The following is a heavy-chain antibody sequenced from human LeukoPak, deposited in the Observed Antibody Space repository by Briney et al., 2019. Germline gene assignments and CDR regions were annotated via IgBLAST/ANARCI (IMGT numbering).Heavy chain of an antibody. J-gene: IGHJ3*02. CDR3: ARAQRRPDIDI. Sequence: GGSLRLSCAASGFTFSSYWMHWVRQAPGKGLVWVSRINSDESSTSYADSVKGRFTISRDNAKNTLYLQMNSLRAEDTAVYYCARAQRRPDIDIWGQGTMVTVSS. CDR2: INSDESST. CDR1: GFTFSSYW. V-gene: IGHV3-74*01. D-gene: IGHD1-1*01.